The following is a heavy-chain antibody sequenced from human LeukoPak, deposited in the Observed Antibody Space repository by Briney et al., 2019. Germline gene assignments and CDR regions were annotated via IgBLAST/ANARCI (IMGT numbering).Heavy chain of an antibody. V-gene: IGHV3-21*01. CDR2: ISSSSSYI. CDR1: GFTFSSYS. J-gene: IGHJ4*02. CDR3: ARDHNRYSSGWAPDY. D-gene: IGHD6-19*01. Sequence: GGSLRLSCAASGFTFSSYSMNWVRQAPGKGLEWVSSISSSSSYIYYADSVKGRFTISRDNAKNSLYLQMNSLRAEDTAVYYCARDHNRYSSGWAPDYWGQGTLVTVSS.